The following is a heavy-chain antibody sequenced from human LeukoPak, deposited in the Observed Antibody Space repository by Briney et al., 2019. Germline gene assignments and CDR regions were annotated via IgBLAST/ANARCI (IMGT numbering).Heavy chain of an antibody. CDR2: ISWNSGSI. CDR3: AKDVYYGSGSGHFDY. J-gene: IGHJ4*02. Sequence: SLRLSCAASGFTFDDYAMHWVRQAPGKGLEWVSGISWNSGSIGYADSVKGRFTISRDNAKNSLYLQMNSLRAEDTALYYCAKDVYYGSGSGHFDYWGQGTLVTVSS. D-gene: IGHD3-10*01. CDR1: GFTFDDYA. V-gene: IGHV3-9*01.